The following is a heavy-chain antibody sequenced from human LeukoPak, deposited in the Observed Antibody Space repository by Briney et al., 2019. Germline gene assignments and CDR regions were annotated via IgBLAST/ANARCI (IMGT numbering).Heavy chain of an antibody. CDR3: ARSTISSGWYRDYYYGMDV. V-gene: IGHV3-11*01. D-gene: IGHD6-19*01. CDR2: ISSSGSTI. J-gene: IGHJ6*02. Sequence: PGGSLRLSCAASGFTFSDYYMSWIRQAPGKGLEWVSYISSSGSTIYYADSVKGRFIISRDNAKNSLYLQMNSLRAEDTAVYYCARSTISSGWYRDYYYGMDVWGQGTTVTVSS. CDR1: GFTFSDYY.